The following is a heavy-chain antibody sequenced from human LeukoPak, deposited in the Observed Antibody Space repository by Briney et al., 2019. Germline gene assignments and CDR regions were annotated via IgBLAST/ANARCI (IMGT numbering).Heavy chain of an antibody. J-gene: IGHJ4*02. V-gene: IGHV4-59*01. Sequence: PSETLSLTCAVYGGSFSGYYWSWIRQPPGKGLEWIGYIYYTGITNYNPSLKSRVTISVDASKNQFSLELTSVTAADTAIYYCARKRTSSGWYSLDYWGQGTLVTVSS. CDR2: IYYTGIT. CDR3: ARKRTSSGWYSLDY. D-gene: IGHD6-19*01. CDR1: GGSFSGYY.